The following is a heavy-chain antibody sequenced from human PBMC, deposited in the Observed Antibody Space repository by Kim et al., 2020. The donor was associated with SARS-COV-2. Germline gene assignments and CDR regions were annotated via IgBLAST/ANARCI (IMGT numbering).Heavy chain of an antibody. CDR3: ARERRDTGTYSLDY. Sequence: NPSRKSRVSISVDTSKSQVSRRLSSVTAADTAVFYCARERRDTGTYSLDYWGQGTLVTVSS. V-gene: IGHV4-31*02. J-gene: IGHJ4*02.